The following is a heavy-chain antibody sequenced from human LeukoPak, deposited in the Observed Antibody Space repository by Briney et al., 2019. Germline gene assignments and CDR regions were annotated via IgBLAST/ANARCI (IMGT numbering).Heavy chain of an antibody. V-gene: IGHV3-7*04. Sequence: GGSLRLSCAASGFTLSSYWMSWVRQAPGKGLEWVANIKQDGSEKYYVDSVKGRFTIYRDNPKNSLYLQMNRLRAEDTDVYYCARDWGSDAFDIWGQGTMVTVSS. D-gene: IGHD3-16*01. J-gene: IGHJ3*02. CDR2: IKQDGSEK. CDR3: ARDWGSDAFDI. CDR1: GFTLSSYW.